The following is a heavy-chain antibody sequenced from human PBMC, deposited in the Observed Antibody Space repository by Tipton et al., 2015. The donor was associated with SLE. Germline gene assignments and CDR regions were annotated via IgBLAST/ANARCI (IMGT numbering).Heavy chain of an antibody. V-gene: IGHV4-4*02. CDR3: ARGSRLLRPYAFDI. Sequence: TLSLTCAVSGGSISSSNWWSWVRQPPGKGMEGIGEINHSGSTNYNPSLKSRVTISVDTSKNQFSLKLSSVTAADTAVYYCARGSRLLRPYAFDIWGQGTMVTVSS. J-gene: IGHJ3*02. CDR2: INHSGST. CDR1: GGSISSSNW. D-gene: IGHD1-26*01.